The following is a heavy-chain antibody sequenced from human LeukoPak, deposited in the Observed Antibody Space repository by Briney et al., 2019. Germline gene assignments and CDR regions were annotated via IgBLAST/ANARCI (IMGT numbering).Heavy chain of an antibody. CDR1: DYSISSGYGYY. CDR2: IYYSGNT. J-gene: IGHJ4*02. CDR3: ARSRSGGATINFDY. D-gene: IGHD1-26*01. V-gene: IGHV4-39*07. Sequence: SETLSLTCTVSDYSISSGYGYYWGWIRQPPGKGLEWIGTIYYSGNTYYNPSLQSRVTISVDTSKNQFSLKLSSVTAADTAVYYCARSRSGGATINFDYWGQGTLVTVSS.